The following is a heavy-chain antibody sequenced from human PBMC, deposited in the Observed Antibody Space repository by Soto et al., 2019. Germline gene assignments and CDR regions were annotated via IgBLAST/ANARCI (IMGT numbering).Heavy chain of an antibody. CDR2: ISGSGGST. J-gene: IGHJ4*02. Sequence: PGGSLILSCASSGFTFSSYSMSWVRQDPGKGLEWVSAISGSGGSTYYADSVKGRFTISRDNSKNTLYLQMNSLRAEDTAVYYCAKVDYGGYSLAFDYWGQGTLVNAPQ. V-gene: IGHV3-23*01. D-gene: IGHD4-17*01. CDR3: AKVDYGGYSLAFDY. CDR1: GFTFSSYS.